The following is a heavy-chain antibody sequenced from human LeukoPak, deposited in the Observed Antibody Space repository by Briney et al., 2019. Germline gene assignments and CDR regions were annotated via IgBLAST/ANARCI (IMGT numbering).Heavy chain of an antibody. CDR3: AKDVYGDKNY. CDR2: INPYSGGT. J-gene: IGHJ4*02. V-gene: IGHV1-2*02. D-gene: IGHD4-17*01. CDR1: GYTFTDNY. Sequence: ASVKVSCKASGYTFTDNYMHWVRQAPGQALEWMGWINPYSGGTNYLQKFQGSVTMTRDTSISTAYMELSRLRSDNTAVYYCAKDVYGDKNYWGQGTLVTVSS.